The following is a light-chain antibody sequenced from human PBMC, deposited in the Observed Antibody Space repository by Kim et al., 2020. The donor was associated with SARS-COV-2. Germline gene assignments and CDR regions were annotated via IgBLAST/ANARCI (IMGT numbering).Light chain of an antibody. Sequence: SYELTQPPSVSVSPGQTARITCSGDALPKQYAYWYQQKPGQAPVLVIYKDSERPSGIPEPFSGSSSGTTVTLTISGVQAEDEADYYCQSADSSLWVFGVG. CDR2: KDS. J-gene: IGLJ3*02. V-gene: IGLV3-25*03. CDR1: ALPKQY. CDR3: QSADSSLWV.